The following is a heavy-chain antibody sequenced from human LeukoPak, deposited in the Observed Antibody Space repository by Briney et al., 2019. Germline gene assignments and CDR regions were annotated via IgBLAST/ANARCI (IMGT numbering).Heavy chain of an antibody. D-gene: IGHD5-24*01. CDR3: ARGLLDGYTHPAAFDI. J-gene: IGHJ3*02. CDR2: IYYSGST. V-gene: IGHV4-59*01. Sequence: PSETLSLTCTVSGVSICSYYWSWLRQPPGKGLEWIGYIYYSGSTNYKPSLRSRVTISVDTSKNQFSLKLSSVTAADTAVYYCARGLLDGYTHPAAFDIWGQGTMVTVSS. CDR1: GVSICSYY.